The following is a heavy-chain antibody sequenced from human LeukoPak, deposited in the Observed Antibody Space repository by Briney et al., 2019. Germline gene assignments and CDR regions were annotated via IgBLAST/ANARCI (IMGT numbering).Heavy chain of an antibody. CDR1: GFTFSSYW. D-gene: IGHD1-1*01. CDR2: IKQDGSEK. Sequence: GGSLRLSCAASGFTFSSYWMSCVRQAPGKGLEWVANIKQDGSEKYYVDSVKGRFTISRDNAKNSLYLQMNSLRAEDTAVYYCARDLPLRELANSEFDYWGQGTLVTVSS. CDR3: ARDLPLRELANSEFDY. V-gene: IGHV3-7*01. J-gene: IGHJ4*02.